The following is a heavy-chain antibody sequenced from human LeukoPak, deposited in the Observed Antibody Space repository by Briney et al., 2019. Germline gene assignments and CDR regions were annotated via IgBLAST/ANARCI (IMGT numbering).Heavy chain of an antibody. Sequence: QTLSLTCAISGDSVSSNSAAWNWIRQSPSRGLEWLGRTYYRSKWYNDYAVSVKSRITIDPDTSKNQFSLQLNSVTPEDTAVYYCARAPSHPTVTTLHFDYWGQGTLVTVSS. J-gene: IGHJ4*02. V-gene: IGHV6-1*01. CDR3: ARAPSHPTVTTLHFDY. CDR2: TYYRSKWYN. D-gene: IGHD4-11*01. CDR1: GDSVSSNSAA.